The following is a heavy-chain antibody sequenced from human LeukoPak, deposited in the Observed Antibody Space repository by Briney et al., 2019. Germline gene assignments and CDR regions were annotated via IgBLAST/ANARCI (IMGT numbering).Heavy chain of an antibody. V-gene: IGHV3-9*03. CDR3: AKSPSSGYKYYMDV. CDR1: GFTIDDYA. J-gene: IGHJ6*03. CDR2: INWNSGSI. Sequence: PGRSLRLSCVASGFTIDDYAMHWVRQTSGKGLEWVSSINWNSGSIDYADSVKGRFTISRDSAKNSLYLQMNSLRDEDMALYYCAKSPSSGYKYYMDVWGKGTMVTVSS.